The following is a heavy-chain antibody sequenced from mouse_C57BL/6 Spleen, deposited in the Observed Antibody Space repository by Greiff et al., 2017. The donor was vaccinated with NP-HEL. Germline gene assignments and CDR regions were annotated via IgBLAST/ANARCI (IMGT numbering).Heavy chain of an antibody. D-gene: IGHD2-4*01. Sequence: EVKLVESGGGLVKPGGSLKLSCAASGFTFRSYAMSWVRQTPEKRLEWVATISDGGSYTYYPDNVKGRFTISRDNAKNNLYLQISHLKSEDTAMYYCARGPAPYEYDGDYAMDYWGQGTSVTVSS. CDR3: ARGPAPYEYDGDYAMDY. J-gene: IGHJ4*01. V-gene: IGHV5-4*03. CDR1: GFTFRSYA. CDR2: ISDGGSYT.